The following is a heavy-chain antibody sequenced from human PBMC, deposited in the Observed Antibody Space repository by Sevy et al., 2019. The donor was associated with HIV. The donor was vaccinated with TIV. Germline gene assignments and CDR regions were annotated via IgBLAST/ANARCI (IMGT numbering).Heavy chain of an antibody. D-gene: IGHD2-15*01. Sequence: GGSLRLTCAASGFTVGSTYMSWVRQAPGKGLEWVSIIYRGGNTYYADSVKGRFIISRDDSRNTLYLQMNSLRGEDTAVYFCAREATRYCSGGDCSRRNYYFYMDIWGKGTTVTVSS. CDR3: AREATRYCSGGDCSRRNYYFYMDI. CDR2: IYRGGNT. CDR1: GFTVGSTY. J-gene: IGHJ6*03. V-gene: IGHV3-66*02.